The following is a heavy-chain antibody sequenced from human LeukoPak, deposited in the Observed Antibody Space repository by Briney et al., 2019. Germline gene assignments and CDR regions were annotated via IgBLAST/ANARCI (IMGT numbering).Heavy chain of an antibody. J-gene: IGHJ4*02. CDR2: IKQDGSKK. D-gene: IGHD5-24*01. CDR3: TRVGYIDEGIDY. V-gene: IGHV3-7*04. CDR1: GFPFSSYW. Sequence: GGSLRLSCVASGFPFSSYWMTWVRQAPGKGLGWVANIKQDGSKKSYVDSVKGRFTISRDNAKNSLYLQMNSLRAEDTAIYYCTRVGYIDEGIDYWGQGTLVTVSS.